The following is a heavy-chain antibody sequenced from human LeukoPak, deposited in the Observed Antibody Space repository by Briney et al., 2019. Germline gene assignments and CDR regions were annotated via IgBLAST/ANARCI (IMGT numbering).Heavy chain of an antibody. Sequence: SVKVSCKASGGTFSSYAISCVRQAPGQGLEWMGGIIPIFGTANYAQKFQGRVTITADESTSTAYMELSSLRSEDTAVYYCAREEESQDWFDPWGQGTLVTASS. CDR3: AREEESQDWFDP. CDR2: IIPIFGTA. CDR1: GGTFSSYA. V-gene: IGHV1-69*13. J-gene: IGHJ5*02.